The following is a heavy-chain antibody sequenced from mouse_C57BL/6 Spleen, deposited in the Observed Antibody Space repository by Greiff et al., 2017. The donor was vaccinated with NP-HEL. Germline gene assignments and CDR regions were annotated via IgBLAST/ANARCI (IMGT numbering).Heavy chain of an antibody. D-gene: IGHD1-1*01. Sequence: EVKLVESGGGLVQPGGSLSLSCAASGFTFTDYYMSWVRQPPGKALEWLGFIRNKANGYTTEYSASVKGRFTISRDNSQSILCLQMNALRAEDSATYYCARYPLTTVHWYFDVWGTGTTVTVSS. CDR2: IRNKANGYTT. CDR3: ARYPLTTVHWYFDV. V-gene: IGHV7-3*01. J-gene: IGHJ1*03. CDR1: GFTFTDYY.